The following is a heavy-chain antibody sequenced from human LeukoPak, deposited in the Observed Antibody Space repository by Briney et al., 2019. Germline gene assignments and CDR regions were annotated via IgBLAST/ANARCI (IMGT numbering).Heavy chain of an antibody. CDR2: INPNSGGT. CDR3: AREAAKVHFDG. J-gene: IGHJ4*02. CDR1: GYTFTDYF. D-gene: IGHD5-18*01. Sequence: GASVKVSCKASGYTFTDYFMHLVRQAPGQGLEWMGWINPNSGGTNYAQKSQGRFTMTRNTTISTAYMELNRLISDDTTDAAGYYSAREAAKVHFDGWGQGTLVTVSS. V-gene: IGHV1-2*02.